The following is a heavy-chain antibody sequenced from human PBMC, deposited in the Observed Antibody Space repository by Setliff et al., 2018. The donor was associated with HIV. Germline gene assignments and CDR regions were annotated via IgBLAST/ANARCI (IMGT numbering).Heavy chain of an antibody. V-gene: IGHV4-31*03. J-gene: IGHJ5*02. Sequence: PSETLSLTCTVSGGSISNGGYYWSWIRQHPGKGLEWIGYIYYSGSTYYNPSLRSRVTISVDTSRNQFSLRLSSVTATDTAIYYCARQRGGRVTIFGVSGGWFDPWGQGTLVTVSS. CDR3: ARQRGGRVTIFGVSGGWFDP. CDR1: GGSISNGGYY. CDR2: IYYSGST. D-gene: IGHD3-3*01.